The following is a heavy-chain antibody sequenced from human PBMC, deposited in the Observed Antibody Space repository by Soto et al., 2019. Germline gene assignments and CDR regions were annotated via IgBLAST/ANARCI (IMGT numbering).Heavy chain of an antibody. V-gene: IGHV1-2*04. Sequence: GASVKVSCKASGCTFTGYYMHWVRQAPGQGLEWMGWINPNSGGTNYAQKFQGWVTMTRDTSISTAYMELSRLRSDDTAVYYCARDCGGDCYYYYGMDVWGQGTTVNVSS. CDR2: INPNSGGT. CDR1: GCTFTGYY. CDR3: ARDCGGDCYYYYGMDV. J-gene: IGHJ6*02. D-gene: IGHD2-21*02.